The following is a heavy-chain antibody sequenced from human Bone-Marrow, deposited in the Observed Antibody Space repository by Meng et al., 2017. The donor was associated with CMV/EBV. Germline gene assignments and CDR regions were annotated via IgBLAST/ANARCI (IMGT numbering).Heavy chain of an antibody. CDR1: GGTLSNHT. J-gene: IGHJ4*02. CDR3: ARDLRYFDWSTHPFDY. V-gene: IGHV1-69*04. Sequence: SVKVSCKASGGTLSNHTISWVRQAPGQGLEWMGRIIPILGIANYAQKFQGRVTITADKSTSTAYMELSSLRSEDTAVYYCARDLRYFDWSTHPFDYWGQGTLVTVSS. D-gene: IGHD3-9*01. CDR2: IIPILGIA.